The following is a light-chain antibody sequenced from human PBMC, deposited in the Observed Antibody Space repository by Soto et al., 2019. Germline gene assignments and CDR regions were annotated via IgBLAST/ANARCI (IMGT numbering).Light chain of an antibody. V-gene: IGLV2-14*01. CDR2: EVN. CDR3: SSYTTAGTYV. CDR1: SSDIGAYDY. Sequence: QSVLTQPAALSGGPGQSSTISCTGTSSDIGAYDYVSCFQQHPGKAPKLMISEVNNRPSGVSNRFSGSKSANTASLTISGLQAEDEADYYCSSYTTAGTYVFGPGTKVTVL. J-gene: IGLJ1*01.